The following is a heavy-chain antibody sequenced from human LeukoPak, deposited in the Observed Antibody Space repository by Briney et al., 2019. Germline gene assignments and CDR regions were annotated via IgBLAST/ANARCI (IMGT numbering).Heavy chain of an antibody. CDR3: ARDFVHYYDSSGFEYYFDF. CDR2: INDNGGRT. Sequence: GGSLRLSCSASGFTFSRYAMHWVRQAPGKGLEYVSGINDNGGRTHYGDSVKGRFTISRDNSKNTLYLQVGSLRAEDMAVYYCARDFVHYYDSSGFEYYFDFWGQGTLVTVSS. V-gene: IGHV3-64*02. D-gene: IGHD3-22*01. J-gene: IGHJ4*02. CDR1: GFTFSRYA.